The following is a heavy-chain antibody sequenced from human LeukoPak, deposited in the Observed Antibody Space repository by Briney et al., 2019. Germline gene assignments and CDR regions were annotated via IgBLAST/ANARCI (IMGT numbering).Heavy chain of an antibody. Sequence: ASVKVSCKASGGTFSSYAISWVRQAPGQGLEWMGGIIPIFGTANYAQKFQGRVTITADESMSTAYMELSSLRSEDTAVYYCARGGWYYDSSGYSNDAFDIWGQGTMVTVSS. CDR1: GGTFSSYA. CDR3: ARGGWYYDSSGYSNDAFDI. CDR2: IIPIFGTA. V-gene: IGHV1-69*13. J-gene: IGHJ3*02. D-gene: IGHD3-22*01.